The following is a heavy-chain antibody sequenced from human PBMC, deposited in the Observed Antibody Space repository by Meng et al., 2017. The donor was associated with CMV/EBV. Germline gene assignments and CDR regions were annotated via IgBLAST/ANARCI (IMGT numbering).Heavy chain of an antibody. CDR2: IYHSGST. V-gene: IGHV4-38-2*02. CDR3: ARDQLTGMDV. D-gene: IGHD2-2*01. CDR1: GYSISSGYY. J-gene: IGHJ6*02. Sequence: SETLSLTCTVSGYSISSGYYWGWIRQPPGKGLEWIGSIYHSGSTYYNPSLKSRVTISVDTSKNQFSLKLSSVTVADTAVYYCARDQLTGMDVWGQGTTVTVSS.